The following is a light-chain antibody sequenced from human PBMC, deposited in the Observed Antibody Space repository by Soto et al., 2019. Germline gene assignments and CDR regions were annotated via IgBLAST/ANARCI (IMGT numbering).Light chain of an antibody. V-gene: IGKV3-20*01. J-gene: IGKJ5*01. CDR2: GAS. CDR3: QQYGSSPPIT. Sequence: EIVLTQSPGTLSLSPGEIATLSCRASQSVSFSYLAWYQQKPGQAPRLLIYGASSRATGIPDRFSGSGSGTDFTLTISRLEPEDFAVYYCQQYGSSPPITFGQGTRLEIK. CDR1: QSVSFSY.